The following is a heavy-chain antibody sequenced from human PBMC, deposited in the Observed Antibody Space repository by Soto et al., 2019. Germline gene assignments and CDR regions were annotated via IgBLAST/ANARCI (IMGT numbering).Heavy chain of an antibody. CDR1: GFTFSSYW. V-gene: IGHV3-74*01. CDR3: VRTSLVVAAATREDF. CDR2: INSDGSST. J-gene: IGHJ4*02. Sequence: EVQLVESGGGLVQPGGSLRLSCAASGFTFSSYWMHWVRQAPGKGLVWVSRINSDGSSTSYADSVKGLFTISRDNAKNTLYLKRNSLRAEETAVYYCVRTSLVVAAATREDFWGQGTLVTVSS. D-gene: IGHD2-15*01.